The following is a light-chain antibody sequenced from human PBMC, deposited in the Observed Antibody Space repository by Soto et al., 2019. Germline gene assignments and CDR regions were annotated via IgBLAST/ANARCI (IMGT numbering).Light chain of an antibody. J-gene: IGKJ1*01. CDR2: SAS. CDR1: QSISGD. V-gene: IGKV3-15*01. Sequence: EIVMTQSPATLSVSPGERATLSCRASQSISGDLVWYQQKPGQAPRLLMYSASTRATGIPDRFSGSGFGTEFTLTISSLQAEDFATYYCKQYHNWPRTFGQGTKVDIK. CDR3: KQYHNWPRT.